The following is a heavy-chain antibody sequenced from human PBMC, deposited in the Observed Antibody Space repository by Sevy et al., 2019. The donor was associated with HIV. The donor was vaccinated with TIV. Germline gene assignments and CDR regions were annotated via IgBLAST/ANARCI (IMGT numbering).Heavy chain of an antibody. CDR2: ISAGGTTT. D-gene: IGHD2-2*01. CDR3: AKRSCCTITCYDDDFWNPYYFYGLDV. Sequence: GGSLRLSCAASGFIFSNYPMSWVRHSPGKGLEWVSDISAGGTTTYYADTVEGRFTISSDNSKNTVSLQRKSLGAEDTAIYSCAKRSCCTITCYDDDFWNPYYFYGLDVWGQGISVTVSS. CDR1: GFIFSNYP. J-gene: IGHJ6*02. V-gene: IGHV3-23*01.